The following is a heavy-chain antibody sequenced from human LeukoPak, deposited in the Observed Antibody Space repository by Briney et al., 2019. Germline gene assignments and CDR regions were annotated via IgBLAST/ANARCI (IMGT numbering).Heavy chain of an antibody. D-gene: IGHD3-3*01. J-gene: IGHJ5*02. CDR1: GFTFSSYA. Sequence: GGSLRLSCAASGFTFSSYAMSWVRQAPGKGLEWVSAISGSGGSTYYADSVEGRFTISRDNSKNTLYLQMNSLRAEDTAVYYCAKDPRSFWSGYYITSNWFDPWGQGTLVTVSS. CDR3: AKDPRSFWSGYYITSNWFDP. CDR2: ISGSGGST. V-gene: IGHV3-23*01.